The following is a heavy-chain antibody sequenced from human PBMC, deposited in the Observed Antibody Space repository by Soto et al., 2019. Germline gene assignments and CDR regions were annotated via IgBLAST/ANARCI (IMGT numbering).Heavy chain of an antibody. J-gene: IGHJ5*02. CDR2: IIPIFGTA. V-gene: IGHV1-69*13. Sequence: SVKVSCKASGGTFSSYAISWVRQAPGQGLEWMGGIIPIFGTANYAQKFQGRVTITADESTSTAYMELSSLRSGDTAVYYCATYSSSWYSSNWFDPWGQGTLVTVSS. CDR1: GGTFSSYA. CDR3: ATYSSSWYSSNWFDP. D-gene: IGHD6-13*01.